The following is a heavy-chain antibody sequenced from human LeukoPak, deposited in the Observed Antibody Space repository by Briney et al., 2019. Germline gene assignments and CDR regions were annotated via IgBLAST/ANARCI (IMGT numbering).Heavy chain of an antibody. Sequence: SETLSLTCTVSGGSMSSYYWSWIRQPPGKGLEWIGYVYYSGTTNYNPSLESRVTISVDTSKNQFSLKLSSVTAADTAVYYCARHLGYYDSSGPLDAFDIWGQGTMVTVSS. CDR1: GGSMSSYY. CDR2: VYYSGTT. D-gene: IGHD3-22*01. CDR3: ARHLGYYDSSGPLDAFDI. J-gene: IGHJ3*02. V-gene: IGHV4-59*08.